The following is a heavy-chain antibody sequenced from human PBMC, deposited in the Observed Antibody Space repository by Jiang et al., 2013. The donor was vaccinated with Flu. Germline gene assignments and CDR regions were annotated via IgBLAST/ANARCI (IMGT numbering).Heavy chain of an antibody. J-gene: IGHJ5*02. Sequence: GPGLVKPSQTLSLTCTVSGGSISSGGYYWSWIRQHPGKGLEWIGYIYYSGSTYYNPSLKSRVTISVDTSKNQFSLKLSSVTAADTAVYYCARVRSGYPVNWFGPWGQGTLVTVSS. CDR1: GGSISSGGYY. CDR3: ARVRSGYPVNWFGP. D-gene: IGHD3-3*01. V-gene: IGHV4-31*03. CDR2: IYYSGST.